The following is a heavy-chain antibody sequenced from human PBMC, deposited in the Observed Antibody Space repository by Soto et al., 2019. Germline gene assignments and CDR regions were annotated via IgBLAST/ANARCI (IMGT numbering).Heavy chain of an antibody. Sequence: ASVKVSCKASGYTFTSYAMHWVRQAPGQRLEWMGWINAGNGNTKYSQKFQGRVTITRDTSASTAYMELSSLRSEDTTVYYCARGYCSGGSCYYLDYWGQGTLVTVSS. V-gene: IGHV1-3*01. J-gene: IGHJ4*02. CDR3: ARGYCSGGSCYYLDY. CDR1: GYTFTSYA. D-gene: IGHD2-15*01. CDR2: INAGNGNT.